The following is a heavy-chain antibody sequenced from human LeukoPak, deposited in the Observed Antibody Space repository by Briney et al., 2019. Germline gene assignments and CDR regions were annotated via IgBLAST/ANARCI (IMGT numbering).Heavy chain of an antibody. J-gene: IGHJ4*02. Sequence: SVKVSCKASGYTFTGYYMHWVRQAPGQGLDWMGWSNPNSGGTNYAQKFQGWVTMTRDTSTSTGYMWLSRLRSDDTAVDYCAREGPAAIFDYWGQGTLVTVSS. CDR3: AREGPAAIFDY. CDR1: GYTFTGYY. CDR2: SNPNSGGT. V-gene: IGHV1-2*04. D-gene: IGHD2-2*02.